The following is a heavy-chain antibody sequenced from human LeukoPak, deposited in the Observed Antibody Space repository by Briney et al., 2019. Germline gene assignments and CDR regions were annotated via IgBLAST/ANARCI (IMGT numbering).Heavy chain of an antibody. CDR3: ARDGGYCGGDCRPLDY. CDR1: GGSVSSGSYY. Sequence: PSETLSLTCTVSGGSVSSGSYYWSWVRQPAGTGLEWNGYIYYSGSTNYNPSLKSRVTISVDTSKNQFSLKLSSVTAADTAVYYCARDGGYCGGDCRPLDYWGQGTLVTVSS. V-gene: IGHV4-61*01. J-gene: IGHJ4*02. CDR2: IYYSGST. D-gene: IGHD2-21*02.